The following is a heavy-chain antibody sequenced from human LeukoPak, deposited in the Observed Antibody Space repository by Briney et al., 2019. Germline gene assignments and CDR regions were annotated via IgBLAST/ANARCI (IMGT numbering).Heavy chain of an antibody. Sequence: GGSLRLSCAASGFTVSSNYMSWVRQAPGKGLEWVSVIYSGGSTYYADSVKGRFTISRVNSKNTLYLQMNSLRAEDTAVYYCARDQHLAVAGRGGMDVWGQGTTVTVSS. D-gene: IGHD6-19*01. CDR3: ARDQHLAVAGRGGMDV. V-gene: IGHV3-53*01. J-gene: IGHJ6*02. CDR1: GFTVSSNY. CDR2: IYSGGST.